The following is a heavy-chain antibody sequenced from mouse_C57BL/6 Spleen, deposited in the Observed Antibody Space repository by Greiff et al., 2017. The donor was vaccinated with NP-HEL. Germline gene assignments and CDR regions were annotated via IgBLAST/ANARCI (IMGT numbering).Heavy chain of an antibody. CDR1: GYSFTGYY. Sequence: EVQLQQSGPELVKPGASVKISCKASGYSFTGYYMNWVKQSPEKSLEWIGEINPSTGGTTYNQKFKAKATLTVDKSSSTAYMQLKSLTSEDSAVYYCVWGTTVVAKDYFDYWGQGTTLTVSS. CDR3: VWGTTVVAKDYFDY. V-gene: IGHV1-42*01. CDR2: INPSTGGT. D-gene: IGHD1-1*01. J-gene: IGHJ2*01.